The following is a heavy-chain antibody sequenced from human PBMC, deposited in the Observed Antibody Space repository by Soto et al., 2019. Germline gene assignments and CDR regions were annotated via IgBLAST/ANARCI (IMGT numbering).Heavy chain of an antibody. V-gene: IGHV4-39*01. Sequence: GGCRIIKKKNWACIRQPPGKGLEWIGNIYYSGSTYDNPSRKSRVTISVDTSKNQLSLKLRSVTAADTAVYYCARRPRVWFGDLFFD. J-gene: IGHJ4*01. CDR1: GGCRIIKKKN. CDR2: IYYSGST. CDR3: ARRPRVWFGDLFFD. D-gene: IGHD3-10*01.